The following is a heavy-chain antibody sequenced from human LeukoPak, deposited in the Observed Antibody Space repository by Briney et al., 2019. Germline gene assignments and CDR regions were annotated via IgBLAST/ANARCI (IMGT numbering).Heavy chain of an antibody. CDR1: GGSISSYY. V-gene: IGHV4-59*08. Sequence: SETLSLTCTVSGGSISSYYWSWIRQPPGKGLEWIGYIYYSGSNNYNPSLKSRVTISVDTSKNQFSLKLSSVTAADTAVYYCARLPWGYYYAFDYWGQGTLVTVSS. D-gene: IGHD3-22*01. CDR3: ARLPWGYYYAFDY. J-gene: IGHJ4*02. CDR2: IYYSGSN.